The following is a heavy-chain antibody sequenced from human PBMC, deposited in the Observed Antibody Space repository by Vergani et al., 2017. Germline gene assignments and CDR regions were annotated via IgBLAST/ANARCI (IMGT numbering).Heavy chain of an antibody. CDR3: ARVGARRVVDDAFDI. Sequence: QVQLVQSGAEVKKPGASVKVSCKASGYTFNGYYMHWVRQAPGQGLEWMGWINPNSGGTNYAQKFQGRVTMTRDTSISTAYMELSRLRSDDTAVYYCARVGARRVVDDAFDIWGQGTMVTVSS. CDR2: INPNSGGT. J-gene: IGHJ3*02. CDR1: GYTFNGYY. D-gene: IGHD3-22*01. V-gene: IGHV1-2*02.